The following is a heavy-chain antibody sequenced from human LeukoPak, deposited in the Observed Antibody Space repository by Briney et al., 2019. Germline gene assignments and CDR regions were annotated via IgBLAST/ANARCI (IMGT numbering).Heavy chain of an antibody. J-gene: IGHJ4*01. D-gene: IGHD2-15*01. V-gene: IGHV3-7*05. CDR2: IRQDGSER. CDR3: ARDTHSCFDY. Sequence: GGSLRLSCAASGFTFSTYWMSWVRQAPGKGLEWVANIRQDGSERKYLDSVKGRFTISRDNAKNSLYLQLNSLRAEETAVYYCARDTHSCFDYWGHGAPVTVSS. CDR1: GFTFSTYW.